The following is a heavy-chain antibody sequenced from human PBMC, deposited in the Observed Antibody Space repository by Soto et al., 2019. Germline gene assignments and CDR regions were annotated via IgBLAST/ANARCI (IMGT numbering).Heavy chain of an antibody. J-gene: IGHJ4*02. CDR3: ARVTPGWNAYYFDY. CDR1: GYTFTSYG. D-gene: IGHD1-1*01. CDR2: ISAYNGNT. Sequence: ASVKVSCKASGYTFTSYGISWVRQAPGQGLEWMGWISAYNGNTNYAQKLQGRVTMTTDTSTSTAYMELRSLRSDDTAVYYCARVTPGWNAYYFDYWGQGTLVTVSS. V-gene: IGHV1-18*01.